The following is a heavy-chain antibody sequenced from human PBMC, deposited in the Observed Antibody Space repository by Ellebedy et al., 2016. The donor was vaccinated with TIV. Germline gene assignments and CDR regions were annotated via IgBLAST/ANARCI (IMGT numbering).Heavy chain of an antibody. CDR1: GFTFSSYS. V-gene: IGHV3-7*01. J-gene: IGHJ6*02. Sequence: GESLKISCAASGFTFSSYSMNWVRQAPGKGLEWVANIKQDGSEKYYVDSVKGRFTISRDNAKNSLYLQMNSLRAEDTAVYYCARDPGYYYYGMDVWGQGTTVTVSS. CDR3: ARDPGYYYYGMDV. CDR2: IKQDGSEK.